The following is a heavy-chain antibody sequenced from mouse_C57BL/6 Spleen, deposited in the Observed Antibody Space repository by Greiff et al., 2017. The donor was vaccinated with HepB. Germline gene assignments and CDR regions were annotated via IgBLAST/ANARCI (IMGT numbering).Heavy chain of an antibody. CDR3: TGYGSSLGYWYFDV. J-gene: IGHJ1*03. CDR1: GFTFSNYW. Sequence: EVKLVESGGGLVQPGGSMKLSCVASGFTFSNYWMNWVRQSPEKGLEWVAQIRLKSDNYATHYAESVKGRFTISRDDSKSSVYLQMNNLRAEDTGIYYCTGYGSSLGYWYFDVWGTGTTVTVSS. V-gene: IGHV6-3*01. D-gene: IGHD1-1*01. CDR2: IRLKSDNYAT.